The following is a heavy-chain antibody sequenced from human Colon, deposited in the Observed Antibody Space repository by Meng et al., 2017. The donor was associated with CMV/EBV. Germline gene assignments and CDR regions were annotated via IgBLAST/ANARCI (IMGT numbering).Heavy chain of an antibody. D-gene: IGHD2-2*01. CDR3: AVLSSSQPNQRNPMDV. CDR2: ISSRSTYI. J-gene: IGHJ6*02. V-gene: IGHV3-21*04. CDR1: GFTFTDYS. Sequence: GESLKISCATSGFTFTDYSLNWVRQAPGKGLEWVSSISSRSTYISYADSVKGRFTVSRDDAKNTLDLQMNSLSAEDTAVYYCAVLSSSQPNQRNPMDVWGQGTTVTVSS.